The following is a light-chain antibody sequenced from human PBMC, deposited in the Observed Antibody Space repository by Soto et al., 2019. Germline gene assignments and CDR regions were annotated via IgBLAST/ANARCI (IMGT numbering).Light chain of an antibody. CDR3: SSYAGCNYPYV. CDR1: SGDVGAYDY. V-gene: IGLV2-8*01. J-gene: IGLJ1*01. Sequence: QSALTQPPSASGSPGQSVTISCTGTSGDVGAYDYVSWYQQHPGKAPKLLIYEVTKRPLGVPDRFSGSKSGNAASLTVSGLQAEDEADYYCSSYAGCNYPYVFGTGTKVTVL. CDR2: EVT.